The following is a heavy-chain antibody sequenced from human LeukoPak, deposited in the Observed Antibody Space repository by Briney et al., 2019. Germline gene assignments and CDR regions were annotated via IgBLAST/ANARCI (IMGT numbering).Heavy chain of an antibody. V-gene: IGHV3-74*01. CDR3: ARGSHRRAFDI. CDR2: INSDGSST. CDR1: GFTFSSYW. Sequence: GGSLRLSCAASGFTFSSYWMHWVRQAPGKGLVWVSRINSDGSSTSYADSVKGRFTISRDNAKNSLYLQMNSLRAEDTAVYYCARGSHRRAFDIWGQGTMVTVSS. J-gene: IGHJ3*02. D-gene: IGHD1-14*01.